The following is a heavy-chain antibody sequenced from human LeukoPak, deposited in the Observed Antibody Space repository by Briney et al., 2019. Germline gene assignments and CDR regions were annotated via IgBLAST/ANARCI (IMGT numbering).Heavy chain of an antibody. CDR3: ARVRLSGIVAAKGWFDP. CDR1: GYSISSGYY. J-gene: IGHJ5*02. Sequence: SETLSLTCTVSGYSISSGYYWGWIRQPPGKGLEWIGSIYHSGSTYYNPSLKSRVTISVDTSKNQFSLKLSSVTAADTAVYYCARVRLSGIVAAKGWFDPWGQGTLVTVSS. D-gene: IGHD1-26*01. CDR2: IYHSGST. V-gene: IGHV4-38-2*02.